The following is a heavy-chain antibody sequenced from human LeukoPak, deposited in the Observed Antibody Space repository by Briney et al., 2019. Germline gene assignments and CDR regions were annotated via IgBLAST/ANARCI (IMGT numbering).Heavy chain of an antibody. V-gene: IGHV3-20*04. CDR3: AKARVTVGDDY. CDR2: INWNGGST. D-gene: IGHD3-16*01. J-gene: IGHJ4*02. CDR1: GFTFDDYA. Sequence: GGSLRLSCAASGFTFDDYAMNWVRQAPGKGLEWVSGINWNGGSTYYRDSVKGRFTISRDNAKNTLYLQMNSLRAEDTAVYYCAKARVTVGDDYWGQGTLVTVSS.